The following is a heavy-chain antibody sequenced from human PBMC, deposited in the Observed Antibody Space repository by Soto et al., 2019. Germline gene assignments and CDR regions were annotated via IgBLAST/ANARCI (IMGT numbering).Heavy chain of an antibody. CDR1: GESVIDYY. D-gene: IGHD3-10*01. V-gene: IGHV4-59*02. J-gene: IGHJ4*02. CDR2: IYYTGST. Sequence: SETLSLTCAVSGESVIDYYWSWIRQPPGKGLEWIGHIYYTGSTNYNPSLRSRVTMSQDTSKNQFSLKLASVTAADTAVYYCARSGYYGFVYWGQGALVTVSS. CDR3: ARSGYYGFVY.